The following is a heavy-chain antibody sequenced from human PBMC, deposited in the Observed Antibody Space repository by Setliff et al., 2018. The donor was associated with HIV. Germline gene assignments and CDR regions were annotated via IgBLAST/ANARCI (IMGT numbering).Heavy chain of an antibody. CDR3: ARQRPPGYSSPYTIEY. D-gene: IGHD6-13*01. CDR2: IYPGDSDT. CDR1: GYSFTSYW. Sequence: GESLKISCKGSGYSFTSYWIGWVRQMPGKGLEWMGIIYPGDSDTRYTPSYQGRIIMSIDRFRSTAYLQWRSLTPSDSALYYCARQRPPGYSSPYTIEYWGQGTLVTVSS. V-gene: IGHV5-51*01. J-gene: IGHJ4*02.